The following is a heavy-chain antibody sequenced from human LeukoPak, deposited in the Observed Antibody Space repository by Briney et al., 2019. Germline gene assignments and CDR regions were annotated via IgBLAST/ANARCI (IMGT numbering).Heavy chain of an antibody. CDR1: GFSLSSGYY. CDR3: ASRKLGNDY. CDR2: IYHGGST. J-gene: IGHJ4*02. Sequence: SETLSLTCTVSGFSLSSGYYWGWIRQPPGKGLEWIGSIYHGGSTHYNPSLKSRVTISADTSKNQFSLKLISVTAADTAVYYCASRKLGNDYWGQGTLVTVSS. D-gene: IGHD7-27*01. V-gene: IGHV4-38-2*02.